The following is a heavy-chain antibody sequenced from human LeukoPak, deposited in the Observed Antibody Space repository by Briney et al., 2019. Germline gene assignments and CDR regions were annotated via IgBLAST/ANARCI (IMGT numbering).Heavy chain of an antibody. CDR2: ISGSGGST. J-gene: IGHJ4*02. Sequence: GGSLRLSCAASGFTFSSYAISWVRQAPGKGLEWVSAISGSGGSTYYADSVKGRFTISRDNSKNTLFLQMNSLRDEDTAVYYCAKDLQLWLGGDFDYWGQGTLVTVSS. CDR3: AKDLQLWLGGDFDY. V-gene: IGHV3-23*01. CDR1: GFTFSSYA. D-gene: IGHD3-10*01.